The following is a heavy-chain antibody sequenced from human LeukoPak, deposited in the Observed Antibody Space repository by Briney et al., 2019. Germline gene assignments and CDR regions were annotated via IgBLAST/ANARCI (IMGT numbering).Heavy chain of an antibody. J-gene: IGHJ4*02. CDR3: ARDRYYNRLFDY. CDR1: GGSISSGSYY. CDR2: IYTSGST. Sequence: PSETLSLTCTVSGGSISSGSYYWSWIRQPAGKGLEWIGRIYTSGSTNYNPSLKSRVTISVDTSKNQFSLELSSVTAADTAVYYCARDRYYNRLFDYWGQGTLVTVSS. D-gene: IGHD3-22*01. V-gene: IGHV4-61*02.